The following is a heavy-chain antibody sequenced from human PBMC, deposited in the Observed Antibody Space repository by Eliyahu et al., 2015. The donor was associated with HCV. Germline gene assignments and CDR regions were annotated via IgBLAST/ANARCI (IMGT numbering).Heavy chain of an antibody. V-gene: IGHV3-21*01. CDR2: ISSTSEWI. J-gene: IGHJ4*02. CDR1: GFTFSTFS. CDR3: AKELVLYVPFFDY. Sequence: EVQLVESGGGLVKPGGSLRLSCAASGFTFSTFSMNWVRQSPGKGLEWLASISSTSEWIYYADSVKGRFIVSRDNAENAVYLQMNSLRVDDTAVYFCAKELVLYVPFFDYWGQGTPVTVSS. D-gene: IGHD2-8*02.